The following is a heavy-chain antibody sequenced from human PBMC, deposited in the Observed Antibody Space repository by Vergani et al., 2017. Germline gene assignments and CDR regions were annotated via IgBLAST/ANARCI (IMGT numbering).Heavy chain of an antibody. CDR3: ARSIGYCTSGSCRPYYFDL. J-gene: IGHJ4*02. CDR1: GYIFKNYY. V-gene: IGHV1-46*02. Sequence: QVQLVQSGAAVKKPGASAKVSCTASGYIFKNYYMHWLRLAPGQGFQWMGVVNFVTGAATSPQKFEGRITMTRDTSTATFYMDLSSLKYEDTAIYYCARSIGYCTSGSCRPYYFDLWGQGTLVTGSS. D-gene: IGHD2-15*01. CDR2: VNFVTGAA.